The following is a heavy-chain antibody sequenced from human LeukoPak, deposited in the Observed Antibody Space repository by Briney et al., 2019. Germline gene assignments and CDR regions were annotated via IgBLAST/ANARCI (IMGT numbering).Heavy chain of an antibody. CDR2: INYSGTI. J-gene: IGHJ4*02. CDR1: GDSFSNSDFF. CDR3: ARGTSIAARRPDY. D-gene: IGHD6-6*01. Sequence: PSETLSLTCTVSGDSFSNSDFFWGWIRQPPGKGLEWIANINYSGTIYYNPSLKSRVTISVDTSKNQFSLKLSSVTAADTAVYYCARGTSIAARRPDYWGQGTLVTVSS. V-gene: IGHV4-39*07.